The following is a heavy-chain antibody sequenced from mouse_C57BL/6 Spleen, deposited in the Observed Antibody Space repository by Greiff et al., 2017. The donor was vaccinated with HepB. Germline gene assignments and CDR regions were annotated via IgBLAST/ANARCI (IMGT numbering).Heavy chain of an antibody. CDR3: ARGFDYDEFAY. J-gene: IGHJ3*01. CDR2: ISDGGSYT. V-gene: IGHV5-4*01. CDR1: GFTFSSYA. D-gene: IGHD2-4*01. Sequence: EVQRVESGGGLVKPGGSLKLSCAASGFTFSSYAMSWVRQTPEKRLEWVATISDGGSYTYYPDNVKGRFTISRDNAKNNLYLQMSHLKSEDTAMYYCARGFDYDEFAYWGQGTLVTVSA.